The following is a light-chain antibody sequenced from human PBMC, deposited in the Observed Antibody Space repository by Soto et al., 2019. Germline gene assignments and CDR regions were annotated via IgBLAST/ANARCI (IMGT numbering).Light chain of an antibody. CDR2: AAS. J-gene: IGKJ2*01. Sequence: DIQMTQSPSSPSASVGDRVTITCRASQSISSYLNWYQQKPGKAPNLLIYAASSLQSGVPSRFSGSGSATDFTLTIRSLQPEDFAMYFCQQTYSTPYTFGQGTQLDIK. V-gene: IGKV1-39*01. CDR1: QSISSY. CDR3: QQTYSTPYT.